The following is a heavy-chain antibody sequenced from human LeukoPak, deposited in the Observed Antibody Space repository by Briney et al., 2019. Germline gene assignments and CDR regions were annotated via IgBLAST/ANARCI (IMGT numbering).Heavy chain of an antibody. CDR1: GFTFISYA. Sequence: GGSLRLSCSASGFTFISYAMSWVRQAPGKGLEWVSTISTSGGSTFYADSVKGRFTISRDTSKNTLYLQMHSLRAEDTAIYHCAKSLGGRAAADLTYFDYWGQGTLVTVSS. V-gene: IGHV3-23*01. J-gene: IGHJ4*02. CDR2: ISTSGGST. CDR3: AKSLGGRAAADLTYFDY. D-gene: IGHD2-2*01.